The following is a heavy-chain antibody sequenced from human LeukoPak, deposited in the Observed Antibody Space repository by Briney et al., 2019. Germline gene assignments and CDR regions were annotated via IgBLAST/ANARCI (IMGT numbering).Heavy chain of an antibody. CDR2: ISAYNGNT. CDR1: GYTFTSYG. D-gene: IGHD2-2*03. J-gene: IGHJ6*03. Sequence: ASVKVSCKASGYTFTSYGISWVRQAPGQGLEWMGWISAYNGNTNYAQKLQGRVTMTTDTSTSTAYMELRSLRSDDTAVYYCERVDIVVVPVARTYYYYYMDVWGKGTTVTVSS. V-gene: IGHV1-18*01. CDR3: ERVDIVVVPVARTYYYYYMDV.